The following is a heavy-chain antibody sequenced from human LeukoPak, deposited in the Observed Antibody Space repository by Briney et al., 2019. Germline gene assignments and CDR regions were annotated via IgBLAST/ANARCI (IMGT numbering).Heavy chain of an antibody. CDR1: GYTFTSYG. Sequence: ASVKVSCKASGYTFTSYGISWVRQAPGQGLEWMGWISAYNGNTNYAQKLQGRVTMTTDTSTSTAYMELRSLRSDDTAVYYCASSTTRYYHYGMDVWGQGTTVTVSS. D-gene: IGHD2-15*01. CDR2: ISAYNGNT. CDR3: ASSTTRYYHYGMDV. J-gene: IGHJ6*02. V-gene: IGHV1-18*01.